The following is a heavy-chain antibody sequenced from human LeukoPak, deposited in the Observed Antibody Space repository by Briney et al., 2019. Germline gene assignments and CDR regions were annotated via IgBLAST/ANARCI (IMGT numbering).Heavy chain of an antibody. CDR1: GASISSYY. Sequence: SETLSLTCTVSGASISSYYWSWVRQPAGKGLQWIGRISNRGSTNYNPSLKSPVTMSVDTSNTQFALKLSSVTAADTATYYCAREAFMVRGYYYYIDVWGKGTTVTISS. CDR2: ISNRGST. J-gene: IGHJ6*03. D-gene: IGHD3-10*01. V-gene: IGHV4-4*07. CDR3: AREAFMVRGYYYYIDV.